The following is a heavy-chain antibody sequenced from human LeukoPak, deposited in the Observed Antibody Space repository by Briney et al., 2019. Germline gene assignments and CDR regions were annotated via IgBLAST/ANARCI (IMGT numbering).Heavy chain of an antibody. CDR2: IYYSGST. J-gene: IGHJ5*02. V-gene: IGHV4-39*01. CDR3: ARGAHRGYRPINGYNWFDP. Sequence: SETLSLTCTVSGGSISSSSYYWGWIRQPPGKGLEWIGSIYYSGSTYYNPSLKSRVTISVDTSKNQFSLKLSSVTAADTAVYYCARGAHRGYRPINGYNWFDPWGQGTLVTVSS. CDR1: GGSISSSSYY. D-gene: IGHD3-16*02.